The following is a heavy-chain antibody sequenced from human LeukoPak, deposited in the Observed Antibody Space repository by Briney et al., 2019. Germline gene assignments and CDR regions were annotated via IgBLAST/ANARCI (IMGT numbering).Heavy chain of an antibody. CDR1: GASINSYY. J-gene: IGHJ4*02. D-gene: IGHD3-22*01. Sequence: SETLSLTCTVSGASINSYYWTWIRQPPGKGLEWIGHIYYSGSTNYNPSLKTRLTISVDKSKNHFSLKLSSVTAADTAVYYCARLGDSSGYYAFDYWGQGTLVTVSS. V-gene: IGHV4-59*12. CDR3: ARLGDSSGYYAFDY. CDR2: IYYSGST.